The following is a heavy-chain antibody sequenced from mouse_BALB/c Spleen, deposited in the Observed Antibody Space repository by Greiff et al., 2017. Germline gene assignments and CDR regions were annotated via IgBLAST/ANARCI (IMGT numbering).Heavy chain of an antibody. D-gene: IGHD2-14*01. CDR1: GYSITSDYA. CDR2: ISYSGST. J-gene: IGHJ2*01. CDR3: ARHYRFYYFDY. Sequence: EVMLVESGPGLVKPSQSLSLTCTVTGYSITSDYAWNWIRQFPGNKLEWMGYISYSGSTSYNPSLKSRISITRDTSKNQFFLQLNSVTTEDTATYYCARHYRFYYFDYWGQGTTLTVSS. V-gene: IGHV3-2*02.